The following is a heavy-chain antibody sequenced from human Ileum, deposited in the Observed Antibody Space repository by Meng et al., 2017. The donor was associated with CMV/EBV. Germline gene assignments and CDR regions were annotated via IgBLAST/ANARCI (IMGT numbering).Heavy chain of an antibody. J-gene: IGHJ4*01. CDR1: GFCVSSNH. D-gene: IGHD3-16*01. V-gene: IGHV3-53*01. CDR3: AGWVGGVEYCFAY. CDR2: IYCGEIA. Sequence: GGSLTLSCVASGFCVSSNHLSWVRQAPGKGLEWVSSIYCGEIAYYVDSVKGRFTISRDNSKNTLYLQMNSLRAADTAVYYCAGWVGGVEYCFAYWGHGTLVTVSS.